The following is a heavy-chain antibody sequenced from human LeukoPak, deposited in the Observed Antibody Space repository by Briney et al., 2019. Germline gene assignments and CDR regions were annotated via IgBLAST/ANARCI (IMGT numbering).Heavy chain of an antibody. V-gene: IGHV4-4*02. Sequence: PSETLSLTCVVSGTSISGSDWWSWVRQPPGKGLEWIGEIYHNGNTNYNPSLKSRVTISVDKSKNQFSLKLSSVTAADTAVYYCARRVRTGYNWFDPWGQGTLVTVSS. J-gene: IGHJ5*02. D-gene: IGHD7-27*01. CDR3: ARRVRTGYNWFDP. CDR1: GTSISGSDW. CDR2: IYHNGNT.